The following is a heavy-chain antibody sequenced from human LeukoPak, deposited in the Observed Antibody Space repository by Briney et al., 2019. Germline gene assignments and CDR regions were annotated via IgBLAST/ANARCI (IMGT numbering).Heavy chain of an antibody. J-gene: IGHJ4*02. V-gene: IGHV1-69*04. CDR3: ARRGGDYAETFDY. CDR2: IIPIFGIA. D-gene: IGHD4-17*01. CDR1: GGTFSSYA. Sequence: GASVKVSCKASGGTFSSYAISWVRQAPGQGLEWMGRIIPIFGIANYAQKFQGRVTITADKCTSTAYMELSSLRSEDTAVYYCARRGGDYAETFDYWGQGTLVTVSS.